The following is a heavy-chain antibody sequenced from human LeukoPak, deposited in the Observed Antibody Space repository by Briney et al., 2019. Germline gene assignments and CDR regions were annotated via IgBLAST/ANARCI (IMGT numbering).Heavy chain of an antibody. Sequence: PSETLSLICSVSGVSISRHYWSWIRQPAGKGLEWIGRIYTTGSTEYSSSLKSRVAISVDTSKNHLSLKLPSVTAADTAVYYCARKLEPGVFESWGPGILVTVSS. V-gene: IGHV4-4*07. J-gene: IGHJ4*02. CDR1: GVSISRHY. D-gene: IGHD1-1*01. CDR2: IYTTGST. CDR3: ARKLEPGVFES.